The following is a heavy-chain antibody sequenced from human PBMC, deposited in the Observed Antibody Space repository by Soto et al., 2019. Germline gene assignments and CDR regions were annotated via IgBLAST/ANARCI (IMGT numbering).Heavy chain of an antibody. D-gene: IGHD6-19*01. CDR1: GFSLSTSGLG. CDR3: AHRPSGWYLFDY. V-gene: IGHV2-5*01. Sequence: QITLKESGPTLVRPTQTLTLTCTFSGFSLSTSGLGVGWLRQPPGKALEWLALIYWNDDKRYSPSLKARLTITKDTSKNQVVLTMTNMDPVDTATYCCAHRPSGWYLFDYWGQGTLVTVSS. J-gene: IGHJ4*02. CDR2: IYWNDDK.